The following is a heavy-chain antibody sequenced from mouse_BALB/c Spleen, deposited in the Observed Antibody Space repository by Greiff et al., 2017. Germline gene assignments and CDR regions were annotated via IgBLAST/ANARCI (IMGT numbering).Heavy chain of an antibody. CDR3: ARGRYDYFDY. V-gene: IGHV3-2*02. J-gene: IGHJ2*01. CDR1: GYSITSDYA. D-gene: IGHD2-14*01. Sequence: EVQLVESGPGLVKPSQSLSLTCTVTGYSITSDYAWNWIRQFPGNKLEWMGYISYSGSTSYNPSLKSRISITRDTSKNQFFLQLNSVTTEDTATYYCARGRYDYFDYWGQGTTLTVSS. CDR2: ISYSGST.